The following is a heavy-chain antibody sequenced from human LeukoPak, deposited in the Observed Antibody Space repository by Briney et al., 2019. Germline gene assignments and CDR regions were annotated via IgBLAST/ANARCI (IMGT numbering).Heavy chain of an antibody. Sequence: AAVTVSFTASGYTFTIYDFNWVRQAPGQGLEWVGWMNPNSGNTGYAQKFQGRVTMTRTTSISTAYMQLSSLRSEDTAGYYCARAVDIVVVPAAIYWFGPWGQGTLVTVSS. CDR2: MNPNSGNT. J-gene: IGHJ5*02. D-gene: IGHD2-2*01. CDR1: GYTFTIYD. CDR3: ARAVDIVVVPAAIYWFGP. V-gene: IGHV1-8*01.